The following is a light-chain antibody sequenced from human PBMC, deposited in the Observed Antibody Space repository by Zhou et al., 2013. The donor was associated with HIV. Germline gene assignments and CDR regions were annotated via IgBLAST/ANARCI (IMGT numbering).Light chain of an antibody. J-gene: IGKJ4*01. CDR1: QGISDY. V-gene: IGKV1-27*01. Sequence: DIQMTQSPSALSASVGDRVTITCRASQGISDYLAWYQQRPGKVPKLLIYGATTLQSGVPSRFSGSGSGTDFTLTISSLQPEDVATYYCTKXDSAPLTFGGGTKVEIK. CDR3: TKXDSAPLT. CDR2: GAT.